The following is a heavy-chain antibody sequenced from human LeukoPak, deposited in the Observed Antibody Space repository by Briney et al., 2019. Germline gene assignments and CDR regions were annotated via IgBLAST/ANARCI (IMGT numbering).Heavy chain of an antibody. Sequence: GGSLRLSCAASGFXFDDYAIHWVRQAPGKGLEWVSLVSGDGGSTYYADSVKGRFTISRDNSKNSLYLQMNSLRTEDTALYYCAKGQTKGPYYYYDLDVWGQGTTVTVSS. V-gene: IGHV3-43*02. D-gene: IGHD2-8*01. CDR3: AKGQTKGPYYYYDLDV. CDR2: VSGDGGST. J-gene: IGHJ6*02. CDR1: GFXFDDYA.